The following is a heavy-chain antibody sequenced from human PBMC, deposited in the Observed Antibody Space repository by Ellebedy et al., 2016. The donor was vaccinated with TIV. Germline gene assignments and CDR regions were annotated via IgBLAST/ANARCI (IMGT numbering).Heavy chain of an antibody. Sequence: SETLSLXCTVSGGSISSYYWSWIRQPPGKGLEWIGYIYYSGSTNYNPSLKSRVTISVDTSKNQFSLKLSSVTAADTAVYYCARMWYTFDYWGQGTLVTVSS. CDR2: IYYSGST. V-gene: IGHV4-59*08. D-gene: IGHD1-14*01. CDR3: ARMWYTFDY. CDR1: GGSISSYY. J-gene: IGHJ4*02.